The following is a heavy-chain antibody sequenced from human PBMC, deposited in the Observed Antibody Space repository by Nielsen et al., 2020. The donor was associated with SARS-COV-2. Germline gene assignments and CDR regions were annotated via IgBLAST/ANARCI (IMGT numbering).Heavy chain of an antibody. CDR2: IYYSGST. D-gene: IGHD3-22*01. Sequence: LETLSLTCTVSGGSISSYYWSWIRQPPGKGLEWIGYIYYSGSTNYNPSLKSRVTISVDTSKNQFSLKLSSVTAADTAVYYCARKFYYYDSSGYPSWADAFDIWGQGTMVTVSS. J-gene: IGHJ3*02. CDR1: GGSISSYY. V-gene: IGHV4-59*08. CDR3: ARKFYYYDSSGYPSWADAFDI.